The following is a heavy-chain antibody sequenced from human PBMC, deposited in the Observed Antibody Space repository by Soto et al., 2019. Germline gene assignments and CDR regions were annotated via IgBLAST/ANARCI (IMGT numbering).Heavy chain of an antibody. CDR1: GDSISNYY. CDR3: ARGVPAAGTDWFDP. V-gene: IGHV4-4*07. J-gene: IGHJ5*02. CDR2: VSSTGGS. D-gene: IGHD6-13*01. Sequence: SETLSLTCTVSGDSISNYYWSWIRQSAEKRLEWIGRVSSTGGSYYNPSLKSRVTISVDTSKNQVSLNLTSVTAADTAVYYCARGVPAAGTDWFDPWGQGTLVTVSS.